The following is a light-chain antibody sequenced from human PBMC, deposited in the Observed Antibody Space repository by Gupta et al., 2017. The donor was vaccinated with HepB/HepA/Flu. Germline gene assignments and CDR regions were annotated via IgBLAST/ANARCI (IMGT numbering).Light chain of an antibody. CDR3: QQNFSTPLT. CDR1: QSIYFY. V-gene: IGKV1-39*01. Sequence: IQMIQSPSYLSASIGDKVTITCRASQSIYFYLNWYQQKPGKAPKVLISFASNFQSGVPSRFSGGGSGTNFTLTITSLQLEDFATYFCQQNFSTPLTFGGGTKVQI. J-gene: IGKJ4*01. CDR2: FAS.